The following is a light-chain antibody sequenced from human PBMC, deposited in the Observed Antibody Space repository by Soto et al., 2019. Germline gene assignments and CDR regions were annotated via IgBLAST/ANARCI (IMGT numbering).Light chain of an antibody. CDR1: QSVNIF. J-gene: IGKJ5*01. Sequence: TQSTVSLSVAPLKKTTLSCRASQSVNIFLAWYQQKPGQAPRLLIYDASNRATGIPARFSGSVSGTDFTLTISSLCPHDFPVYPFLRRLYWPPLFVQGTRLEIK. CDR2: DAS. V-gene: IGKV3-11*01. CDR3: LRRLYWPPL.